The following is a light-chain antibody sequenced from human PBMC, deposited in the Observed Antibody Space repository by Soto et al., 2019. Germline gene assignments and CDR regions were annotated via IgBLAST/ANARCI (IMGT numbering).Light chain of an antibody. CDR1: QSVSYW. CDR3: QQYNSYPYT. V-gene: IGKV1-5*03. CDR2: KAS. Sequence: DIQMIQSPSTLSASVGDRVTFTCRASQSVSYWLAWYQQKPGKAPKLLIYKASSLESGVSSRFSGSASGTEFTFTISSLQPDDFANYYCQQYNSYPYTFGQGTKLEIK. J-gene: IGKJ2*01.